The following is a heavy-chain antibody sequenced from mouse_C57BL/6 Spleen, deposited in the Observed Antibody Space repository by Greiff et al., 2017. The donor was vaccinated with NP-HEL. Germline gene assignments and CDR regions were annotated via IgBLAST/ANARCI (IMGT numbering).Heavy chain of an antibody. Sequence: QVQLKESGAELVKPGASVKMSCKASGYTFTTYPIEWMKQNHGKSLEWIGNFHPYNDDTKYNEKFKGKATLTVDKSSSTVYLELSRLTSDDSAVYYCARGGDYDGHCDVWGTGTTVTVAS. CDR1: GYTFTTYP. J-gene: IGHJ1*03. D-gene: IGHD2-4*01. CDR2: FHPYNDDT. V-gene: IGHV1-47*01. CDR3: ARGGDYDGHCDV.